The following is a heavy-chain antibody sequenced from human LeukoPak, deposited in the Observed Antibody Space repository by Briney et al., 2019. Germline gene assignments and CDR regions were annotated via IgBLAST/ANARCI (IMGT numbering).Heavy chain of an antibody. J-gene: IGHJ4*02. Sequence: GASVKVSCKASGYTFTGYYMHWVRQAPGQGLEWMGWINPNSGGTNYAQKFQGRVTMTRDMSTSTVYMELSSLRSEDTAVYYCACSSYGYGFWFLDYWGQGTLVTVSS. CDR1: GYTFTGYY. V-gene: IGHV1-2*02. CDR2: INPNSGGT. CDR3: ACSSYGYGFWFLDY. D-gene: IGHD3/OR15-3a*01.